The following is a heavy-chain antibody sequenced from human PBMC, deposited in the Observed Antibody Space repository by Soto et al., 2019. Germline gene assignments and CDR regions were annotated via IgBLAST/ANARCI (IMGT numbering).Heavy chain of an antibody. V-gene: IGHV3-15*01. CDR3: TTENWGRGDY. CDR2: VKRQTEGAKT. CDR1: GITFSNAW. D-gene: IGHD7-27*01. J-gene: IGHJ4*02. Sequence: EVQLVESGGDLVKPGESLRLSCVASGITFSNAWLCWVRQAPGKGLEWVARVKRQTEGAKTDYAAPVKGRFTISRDDSKDTAYLQMNSLRIEDTAVYYCTTENWGRGDYWGQGTLVTVSS.